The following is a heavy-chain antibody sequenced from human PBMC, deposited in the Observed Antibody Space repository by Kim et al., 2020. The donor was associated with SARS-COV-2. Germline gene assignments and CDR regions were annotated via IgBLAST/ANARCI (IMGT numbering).Heavy chain of an antibody. V-gene: IGHV3-21*06. CDR2: VSSSETYI. J-gene: IGHJ4*02. D-gene: IGHD1-26*01. Sequence: GGSLRLSCAASGFTFSIYSMNWVRQAPGKGLEWVSFVSSSETYIYYADSVKGRFTISRDNAKNSLYLQMNSLRAEDTAVYYCARDRSYSGTYQNQYDFDYWGQGTLVTVPS. CDR1: GFTFSIYS. CDR3: ARDRSYSGTYQNQYDFDY.